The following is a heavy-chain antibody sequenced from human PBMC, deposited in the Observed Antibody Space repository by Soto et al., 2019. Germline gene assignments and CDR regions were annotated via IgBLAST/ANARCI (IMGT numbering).Heavy chain of an antibody. J-gene: IGHJ3*02. Sequence: EVQLVESGGDLVQPGGSLSLSCAASGFTFSGHWMHWVRQVAGKGLEWVSRINTDGASSAYADSVKGRFTISRDNAKNTLFLQMNGLRAEDTAVYYCAREAGYCSRTSCYRRAFDTWGQGTTVTVSS. CDR3: AREAGYCSRTSCYRRAFDT. CDR2: INTDGASS. CDR1: GFTFSGHW. V-gene: IGHV3-74*03. D-gene: IGHD2-2*01.